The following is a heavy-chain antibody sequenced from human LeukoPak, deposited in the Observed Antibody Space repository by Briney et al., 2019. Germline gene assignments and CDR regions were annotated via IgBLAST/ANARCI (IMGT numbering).Heavy chain of an antibody. J-gene: IGHJ4*02. D-gene: IGHD2-21*01. CDR2: IYYSGST. CDR3: ARGFAGYFDY. CDR1: GGSISSYY. Sequence: SETLSLTCTVSGGSISSYYWSWIRQPPGKGLEWIGYIYYSGSTYYNPSLKSRVTISVDRSKNQFSLKLSSVTAADTAVYYCARGFAGYFDYWGQGTLVTVSS. V-gene: IGHV4-59*12.